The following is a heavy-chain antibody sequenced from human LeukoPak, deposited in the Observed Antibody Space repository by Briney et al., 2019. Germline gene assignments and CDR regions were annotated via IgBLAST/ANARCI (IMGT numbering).Heavy chain of an antibody. CDR2: VRDCST. V-gene: IGHV3-23*01. J-gene: IGHJ4*02. CDR1: GFTFSTYA. Sequence: PGGSLRLSCAASGFTFSTYAMTWVRRAPGKGLEWVSSVRDCSTYYADSVKGRFTISRDSSKNTLFLQMNSLRAEDTAVYYCAKEAADYGSGSYPFDYWGQGTLVTVSS. CDR3: AKEAADYGSGSYPFDY. D-gene: IGHD3-10*01.